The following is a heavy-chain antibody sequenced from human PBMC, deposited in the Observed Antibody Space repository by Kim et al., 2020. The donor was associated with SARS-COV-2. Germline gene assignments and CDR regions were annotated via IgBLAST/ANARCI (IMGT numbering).Heavy chain of an antibody. D-gene: IGHD3-9*01. V-gene: IGHV4-59*01. CDR2: VYYSGST. CDR3: ARAPVYRGDWFRGLDV. Sequence: SETLSLTCTVSGGSISSYYWSWIRQPPGKGLEWIGYVYYSGSTNYNPSLKSRVTISVDTSKSQFSLKLSSVTAADTALYYCARAPVYRGDWFRGLDVWGQGTTVTVSS. J-gene: IGHJ6*02. CDR1: GGSISSYY.